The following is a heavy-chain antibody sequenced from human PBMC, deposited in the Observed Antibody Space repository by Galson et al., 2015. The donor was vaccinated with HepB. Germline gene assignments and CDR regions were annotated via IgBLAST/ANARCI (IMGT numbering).Heavy chain of an antibody. CDR3: ARDGGTEQWLD. Sequence: ETLSLTCTVSGGSISSYYWSWIRQPPGKGLEWIGYIYYSGSTNYNPSLKSRVTISVDTSKNQFSLKLSSVTAADTAVYYCARDGGTEQWLDWGQGTLVTVSS. CDR1: GGSISSYY. V-gene: IGHV4-59*01. CDR2: IYYSGST. J-gene: IGHJ4*02. D-gene: IGHD6-19*01.